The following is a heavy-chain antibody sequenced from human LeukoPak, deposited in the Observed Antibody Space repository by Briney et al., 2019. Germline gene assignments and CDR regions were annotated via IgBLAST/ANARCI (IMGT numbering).Heavy chain of an antibody. CDR2: ISSDGSIT. Sequence: GGSLRLSCAASGFTFSTDWMHWVRHAPGKGLVWVSRISSDGSITSYAHSVKGRFTISRDNAKDTLYLQMNSLRAEDTAVYYCARHLNYYLDYWGQGTLVTVSS. CDR3: ARHLNYYLDY. J-gene: IGHJ4*02. CDR1: GFTFSTDW. V-gene: IGHV3-74*01. D-gene: IGHD3-10*01.